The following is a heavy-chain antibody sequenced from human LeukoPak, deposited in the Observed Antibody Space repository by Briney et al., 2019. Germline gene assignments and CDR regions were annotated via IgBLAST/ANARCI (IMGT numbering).Heavy chain of an antibody. CDR3: AKDRASVYVRYLVDY. D-gene: IGHD3-9*01. CDR2: ISGSGGST. Sequence: GGSLRLSCAASGFTFSGYAMSWVRQAAGKGLEWVSAISGSGGSTYYADSVKGRLTFSRDNSKHTRYLQMNSLRAEDTAVYYCAKDRASVYVRYLVDYWGQGTLVTVSS. J-gene: IGHJ4*02. CDR1: GFTFSGYA. V-gene: IGHV3-23*01.